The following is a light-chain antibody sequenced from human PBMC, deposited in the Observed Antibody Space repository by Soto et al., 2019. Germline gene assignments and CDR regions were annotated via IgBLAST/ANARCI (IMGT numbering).Light chain of an antibody. CDR1: QSINIF. CDR2: GAS. CDR3: QQSSGGPPFT. Sequence: DIQMTQSPSSLSASVGDRVTIACRASQSINIFLNWYQQKPGKAPKLLIYGASSLQSGVPSRFSAAGSGTDFNLSSTSLQPEDFGTYYCQQSSGGPPFTFGPGTTVDIK. J-gene: IGKJ3*01. V-gene: IGKV1-39*01.